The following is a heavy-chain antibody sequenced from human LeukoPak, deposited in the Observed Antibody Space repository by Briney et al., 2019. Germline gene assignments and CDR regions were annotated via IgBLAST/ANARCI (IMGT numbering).Heavy chain of an antibody. Sequence: GGSLRLSCAASGFTLSSYAMSWVRQAPGKGLEWVSAISGSGGSTYYADSVKGRFTISRDNSKNTLYLQMNSLRAEDTAVYYCAKAEVSRIVGATFYWGQGTLVTVSS. J-gene: IGHJ4*02. V-gene: IGHV3-23*01. CDR1: GFTLSSYA. CDR3: AKAEVSRIVGATFY. CDR2: ISGSGGST. D-gene: IGHD1-26*01.